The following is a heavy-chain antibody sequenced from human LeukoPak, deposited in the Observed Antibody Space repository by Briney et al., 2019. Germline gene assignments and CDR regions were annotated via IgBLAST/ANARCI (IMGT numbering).Heavy chain of an antibody. V-gene: IGHV3-11*04. Sequence: PGGSLRLSCAASGFTFSDYYMSWIRQAPGKGLEWVSYISSSGSTIYYADSVKGRFTISRDNAKNSLYLQMNSLRAEDTAVYYCARDNLSPRKLYYYYMDVWRKGTTVTVSS. CDR1: GFTFSDYY. J-gene: IGHJ6*03. CDR2: ISSSGSTI. CDR3: ARDNLSPRKLYYYYMDV.